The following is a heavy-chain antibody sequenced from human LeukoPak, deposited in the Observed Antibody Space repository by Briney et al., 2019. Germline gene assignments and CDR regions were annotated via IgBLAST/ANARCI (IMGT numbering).Heavy chain of an antibody. CDR3: AKDLISGRDSENY. CDR2: ISGGST. V-gene: IGHV3-38-3*01. Sequence: PGGSLRLSCAASGFTVSSNEMSWVRQAPGKGLEWVSSISGGSTYYADSVKGRFTISRDNSKNTLYLQMNSLRAEDTAVYYCAKDLISGRDSENYWGQGTLVTVSS. D-gene: IGHD3-22*01. J-gene: IGHJ4*02. CDR1: GFTVSSNE.